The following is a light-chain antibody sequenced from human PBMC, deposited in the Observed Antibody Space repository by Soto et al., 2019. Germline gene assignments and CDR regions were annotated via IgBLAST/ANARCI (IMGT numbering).Light chain of an antibody. V-gene: IGLV2-14*01. CDR3: SSYTSKSSLI. Sequence: QSALTQPASVSGSPGQSITISCAGTMRDVGAYNLVSWYQQHPGRAPKLFIFEVRNRPSGISFRFSGSKSGNTASLTISGLQAEDEADYYCSSYTSKSSLIFGGGTKLTVL. J-gene: IGLJ2*01. CDR2: EVR. CDR1: MRDVGAYNL.